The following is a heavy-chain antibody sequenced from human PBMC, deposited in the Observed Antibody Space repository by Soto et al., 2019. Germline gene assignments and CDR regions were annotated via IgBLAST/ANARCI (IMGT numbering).Heavy chain of an antibody. D-gene: IGHD3-22*01. J-gene: IGHJ5*02. CDR1: GGPSGRDA. V-gene: IGHV1-69*04. CDR3: ARDRTDSGYYTNWLDP. CDR2: IIPIIGTT. Sequence: SVKVSCKASGGPSGRDAITWVRQAPGQGLEWVGRIIPIIGTTNYAQILEGRVTISADKSTLTSYIELHSLTSDDTALYYCARDRTDSGYYTNWLDPWGQGTQVTVSS.